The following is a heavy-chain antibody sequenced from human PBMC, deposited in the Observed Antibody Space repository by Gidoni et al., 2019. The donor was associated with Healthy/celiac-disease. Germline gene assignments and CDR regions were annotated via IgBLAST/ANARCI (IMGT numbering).Heavy chain of an antibody. CDR3: ARDGIAVAGFDY. CDR2: IYTSGST. CDR1: GGSISSGSYY. V-gene: IGHV4-61*02. J-gene: IGHJ4*02. D-gene: IGHD6-19*01. Sequence: QVQLQESGPGLVKPSQTLSLTCTVSGGSISSGSYYWSWIRQPAGKGLEWIGRIYTSGSTNYNPSLKSRVTISVDTSKNQFSLKLSSVTAADTAVYYCARDGIAVAGFDYWGQGTLVTVSS.